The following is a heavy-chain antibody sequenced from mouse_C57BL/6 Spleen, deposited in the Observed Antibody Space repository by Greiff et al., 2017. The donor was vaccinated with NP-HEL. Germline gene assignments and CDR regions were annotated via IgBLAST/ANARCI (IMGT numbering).Heavy chain of an antibody. CDR2: INPNNGGT. V-gene: IGHV1-26*01. Sequence: VQLQQSGPELVKPGASVKISCKASGYTFTDYYMNWVKQSHGKSLEWIGDINPNNGGTSYNQKFKGKATLTVDKSSSTAYMELRSLTSEDSAVYYCAREGGYDYDGYFDYWGQGTTLTVSS. CDR1: GYTFTDYY. D-gene: IGHD2-4*01. J-gene: IGHJ2*01. CDR3: AREGGYDYDGYFDY.